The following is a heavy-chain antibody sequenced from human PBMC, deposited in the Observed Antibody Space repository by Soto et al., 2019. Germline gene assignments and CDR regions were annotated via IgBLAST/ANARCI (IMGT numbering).Heavy chain of an antibody. CDR1: GGSMNTYY. Sequence: SETLSLTCTVSGGSMNTYYWGWFRQPPGKGLEWVGYIYYSGSTTYSPSLKSRVTISLDTSKKQFPLKLSSVTAADTAVYYCARHGMDYYDSSGYYYSPYYFDYWGQGTLVTVSS. V-gene: IGHV4-59*08. CDR3: ARHGMDYYDSSGYYYSPYYFDY. CDR2: IYYSGST. J-gene: IGHJ4*02. D-gene: IGHD3-22*01.